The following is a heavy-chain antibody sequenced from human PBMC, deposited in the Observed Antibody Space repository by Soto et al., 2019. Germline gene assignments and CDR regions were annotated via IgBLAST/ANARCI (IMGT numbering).Heavy chain of an antibody. CDR3: ATSGQSGSDYEDATMIPDNY. CDR2: IIPFFGTI. J-gene: IGHJ4*02. Sequence: QVQLVQSGAEVKKPGPSVKVSCKASGGSFSTYAISWVRQAPGQGLEWMGGIIPFFGTINYAQKFQGRVTITADESTTTAYMELSSLTSEDTAVYYCATSGQSGSDYEDATMIPDNYWGQGTLVTVSS. CDR1: GGSFSTYA. V-gene: IGHV1-69*01. D-gene: IGHD5-12*01.